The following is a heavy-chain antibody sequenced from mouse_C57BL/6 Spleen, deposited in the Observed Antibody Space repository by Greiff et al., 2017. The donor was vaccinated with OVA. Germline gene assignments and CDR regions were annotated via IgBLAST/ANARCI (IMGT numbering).Heavy chain of an antibody. Sequence: EVKVVESGGGLVKPGGSLKLSCAASGFTFSSYAMSWVRQTPEKRLEWVATISDGGSYTYYPDNVKGRFTISRDNAKNNLYLQMSHLKSEDTAMYYCARVNTVVAYYFDYWGQGTTLTVSS. CDR1: GFTFSSYA. V-gene: IGHV5-4*03. D-gene: IGHD1-1*01. J-gene: IGHJ2*01. CDR3: ARVNTVVAYYFDY. CDR2: ISDGGSYT.